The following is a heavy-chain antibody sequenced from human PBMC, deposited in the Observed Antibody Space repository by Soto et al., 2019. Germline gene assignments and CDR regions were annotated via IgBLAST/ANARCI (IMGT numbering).Heavy chain of an antibody. D-gene: IGHD2-15*01. V-gene: IGHV4-39*01. CDR2: IYYSGST. Sequence: QLQLQESGPGLVKPSETLSLTCTVSAGSISSSSYYWGWIRQPPGKGLEWIGSIYYSGSTYYNPSPKSRVTISVYTSKNQFSLKLSSVTAADTAVYYCARLWSGVYRSGGSCPYNFDYWGQRTLVTVSS. CDR1: AGSISSSSYY. J-gene: IGHJ4*02. CDR3: ARLWSGVYRSGGSCPYNFDY.